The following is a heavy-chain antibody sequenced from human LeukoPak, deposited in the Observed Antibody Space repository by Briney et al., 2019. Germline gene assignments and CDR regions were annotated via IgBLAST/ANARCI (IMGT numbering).Heavy chain of an antibody. CDR2: IYYSGST. CDR1: GGSISSYY. CDR3: ARETYYRRWLQHSRNTYYYYYYMDV. Sequence: SETLSLTCTVSGGSISSYYWSWIRQPPGKGLEWIGYIYYSGSTNYNPSLKSRVTISVDTSKNQFSLKLSSVTAADTAVYYCARETYYRRWLQHSRNTYYYYYYMDVWGKGTTVTISS. V-gene: IGHV4-59*01. D-gene: IGHD5-24*01. J-gene: IGHJ6*03.